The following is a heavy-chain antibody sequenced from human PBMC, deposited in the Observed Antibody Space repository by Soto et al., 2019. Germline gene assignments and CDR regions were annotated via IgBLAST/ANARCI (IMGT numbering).Heavy chain of an antibody. Sequence: ASVKVSCKASGFTFTSSAVQWVRQARGQRLEWIGWIVVGSGNTNYAQKFQDRVTITRDTSTSTAYMELRSLRSDDTAVYYCARYSSGYLKEGWFDPWGQGTLVTVSS. V-gene: IGHV1-58*01. J-gene: IGHJ5*02. CDR1: GFTFTSSA. CDR2: IVVGSGNT. D-gene: IGHD3-22*01. CDR3: ARYSSGYLKEGWFDP.